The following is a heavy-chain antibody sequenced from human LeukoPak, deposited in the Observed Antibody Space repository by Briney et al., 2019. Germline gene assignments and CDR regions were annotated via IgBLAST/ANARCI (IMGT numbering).Heavy chain of an antibody. CDR1: GFTLSSYA. J-gene: IGHJ6*02. CDR2: ISVGGSNK. Sequence: SLRLSCAASGFTLSSYAMHWVRQAPGKGLEWVAFISVGGSNKYYADSVRGRFTISRDNSKNTLYLQVNSLRAEDTAVYYCARDQGKGYYYHGMDVWGQGTTGT. CDR3: ARDQGKGYYYHGMDV. V-gene: IGHV3-30-3*01.